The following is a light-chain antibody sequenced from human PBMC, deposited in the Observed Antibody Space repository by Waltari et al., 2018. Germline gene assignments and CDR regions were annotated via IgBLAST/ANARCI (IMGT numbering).Light chain of an antibody. Sequence: QLVLTQSPSASASLGASVKPPCTLTSGHSSNVMAWLQQQPEKGPRYLMKVNSDGSHSKGDKIPDRFSGSSSGAEHFLTISSLQSEDEADYYCQTGGHGTWVFGGGTKLTVL. CDR3: QTGGHGTWV. CDR2: VNSDGSH. J-gene: IGLJ3*02. CDR1: SGHSSNV. V-gene: IGLV4-69*01.